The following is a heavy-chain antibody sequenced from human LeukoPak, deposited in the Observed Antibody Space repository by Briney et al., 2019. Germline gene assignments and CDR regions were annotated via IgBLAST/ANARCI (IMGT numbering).Heavy chain of an antibody. Sequence: GGSLRLSCAASGFTFSTYTMNWVRQAPGKGLEWVSSISSSSTYIYYADSVKGRFTISRDNAKNSLYLQMNSLRAEDTAVYYCARDEVYGEQYYFDYWGQGTLVTVSS. CDR1: GFTFSTYT. J-gene: IGHJ4*02. D-gene: IGHD4/OR15-4a*01. CDR2: ISSSSTYI. CDR3: ARDEVYGEQYYFDY. V-gene: IGHV3-21*01.